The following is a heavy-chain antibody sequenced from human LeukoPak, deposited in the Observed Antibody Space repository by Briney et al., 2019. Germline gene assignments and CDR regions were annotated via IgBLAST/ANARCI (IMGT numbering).Heavy chain of an antibody. CDR1: GYTFTSHG. J-gene: IGHJ4*02. D-gene: IGHD1-26*01. V-gene: IGHV1-3*03. CDR3: ARAGVGAYDY. CDR2: INAGNGNT. Sequence: ASVKVSCKASGYTFTSHGISWVRQAPGQRLEWMGWINAGNGNTKYSQEFQGRVTITRDTSASTAYMELSSLRSEDMAVYYCARAGVGAYDYWGQGTLVTVSS.